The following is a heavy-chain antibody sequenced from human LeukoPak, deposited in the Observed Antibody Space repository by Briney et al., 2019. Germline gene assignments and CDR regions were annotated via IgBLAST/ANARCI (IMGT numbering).Heavy chain of an antibody. D-gene: IGHD3-10*01. J-gene: IGHJ4*02. CDR1: GFSITTND. V-gene: IGHV3-66*04. CDR2: IYISGIT. CDR3: AKRSPPY. Sequence: GGSLRLSCTASGFSITTNDMNWVRQAPGKGPEWVALIYISGITKYADSVQGRFTISGDNSKSTLYLQMNSLRAEDTVVYYCAKRSPPYWGQGTLVTVSS.